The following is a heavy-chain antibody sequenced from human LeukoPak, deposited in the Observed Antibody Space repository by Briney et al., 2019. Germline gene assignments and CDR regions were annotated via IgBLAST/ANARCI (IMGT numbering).Heavy chain of an antibody. D-gene: IGHD2-2*01. CDR1: GYTFTGYY. CDR2: INPNSGGT. Sequence: ASGKVSCKASGYTFTGYYMHWVRQAPGQGLEWMGWINPNSGGTNYAQKFQGRVTMTRDTSISTAYMELSRLRSDDTAVYYCARAAIGVVVPAAISYWGQGTLVTVSS. CDR3: ARAAIGVVVPAAISY. J-gene: IGHJ4*02. V-gene: IGHV1-2*02.